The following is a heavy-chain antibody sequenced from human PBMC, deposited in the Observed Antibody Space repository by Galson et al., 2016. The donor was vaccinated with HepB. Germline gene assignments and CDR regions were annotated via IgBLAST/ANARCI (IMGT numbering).Heavy chain of an antibody. J-gene: IGHJ4*02. D-gene: IGHD3-10*01. CDR2: IYHVGNT. CDR1: GGSISSYY. V-gene: IGHV4-59*12. Sequence: SETLSLTCTVSGGSISSYYWSWIRQPPGEGLEWIGEIYHVGNTNYNPSLKSRVTISVAQSKNQFSLKLTSVTAADTAVYYGARVNPDRGVRRGSGSYSFLDYWGQGTLVTVSS. CDR3: ARVNPDRGVRRGSGSYSFLDY.